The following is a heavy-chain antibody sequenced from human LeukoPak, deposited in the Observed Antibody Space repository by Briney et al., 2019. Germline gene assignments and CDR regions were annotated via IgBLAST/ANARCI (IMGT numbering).Heavy chain of an antibody. CDR3: ARSHTNNYYDSSGTPLWYNWFDP. V-gene: IGHV3-30-3*01. CDR1: GFIFSSYA. D-gene: IGHD3-22*01. CDR2: ISYDGSNK. J-gene: IGHJ5*02. Sequence: GGSLRLSCAASGFIFSSYAMHWVRQAPGKGLEWVAVISYDGSNKYYADSVKGRFTISRDNSKNTLYLQMNSLRVEDTAVYYCARSHTNNYYDSSGTPLWYNWFDPWGQGTLVTVS.